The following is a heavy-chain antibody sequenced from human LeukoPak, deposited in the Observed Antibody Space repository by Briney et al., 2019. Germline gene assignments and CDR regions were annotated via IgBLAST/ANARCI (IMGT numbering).Heavy chain of an antibody. J-gene: IGHJ4*02. CDR1: GFSFSSYA. V-gene: IGHV3-33*01. CDR2: IWYDRKNK. D-gene: IGHD2-2*02. Sequence: GRSLRLSCAASGFSFSSYAMHWVRQVPGKGLGWVAVIWYDRKNKYYADALKGRFTISRDNSKNTLYLQMNSLRAEDTAVYYCARGDFIVVVPAAISYDYWGQGTLVTVSS. CDR3: ARGDFIVVVPAAISYDY.